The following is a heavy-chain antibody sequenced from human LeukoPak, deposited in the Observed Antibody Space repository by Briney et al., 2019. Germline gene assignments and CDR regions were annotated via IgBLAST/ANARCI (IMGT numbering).Heavy chain of an antibody. J-gene: IGHJ6*02. CDR2: ISAYNGNT. Sequence: ASVKVSCKASGYTFTSYSISWVRQAPGQGLEWMGWISAYNGNTNYAQKLQGRVTMTTDTSTSTAYMELRSLRSDDTAVYYCARGNFYDILTGYVHYYGMDVWGQGTTVTVSS. CDR1: GYTFTSYS. V-gene: IGHV1-18*01. CDR3: ARGNFYDILTGYVHYYGMDV. D-gene: IGHD3-9*01.